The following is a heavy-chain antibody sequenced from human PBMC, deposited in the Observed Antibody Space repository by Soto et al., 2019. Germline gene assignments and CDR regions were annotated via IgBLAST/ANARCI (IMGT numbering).Heavy chain of an antibody. J-gene: IGHJ4*02. Sequence: TLSLTCTVSDGPINSADYYWSWIRQAPGKGLEWIGYIYYSGSASYNPTLKGRVSISLDTSKNQFSLSLRSVTAADTAVYFCSRSFGVGSTPTSFDYWGQGTLVTVSS. CDR2: IYYSGSA. D-gene: IGHD1-26*01. CDR3: SRSFGVGSTPTSFDY. V-gene: IGHV4-30-4*01. CDR1: DGPINSADYY.